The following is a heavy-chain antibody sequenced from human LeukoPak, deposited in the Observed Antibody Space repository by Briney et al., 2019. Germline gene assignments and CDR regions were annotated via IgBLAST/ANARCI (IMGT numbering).Heavy chain of an antibody. D-gene: IGHD6-19*01. J-gene: IGHJ6*02. CDR1: GGTFSSYS. Sequence: SVKVSCKASGGTFSSYSISWVRQAPGHGLEWMGGIIPIFDTADYAQKFQGRVTITADESTSTAYMELSSLTYEDTAVYYCARDRESSGFFSYYYGMDVWGQGTTVTVSS. V-gene: IGHV1-69*13. CDR2: IIPIFDTA. CDR3: ARDRESSGFFSYYYGMDV.